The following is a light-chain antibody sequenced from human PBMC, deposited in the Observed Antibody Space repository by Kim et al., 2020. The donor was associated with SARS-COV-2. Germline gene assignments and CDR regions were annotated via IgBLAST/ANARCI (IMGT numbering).Light chain of an antibody. CDR1: QSLLHSDGKIS. CDR3: MQGLQRLYS. Sequence: QPPSISRKSSQSLLHSDGKISLYWDQQKQGQPPQLLIYEVSKRFSGVPERFSGSGSGTDFTLKISRVEAEDVGLYYCMQGLQRLYSFGQGTKLEI. V-gene: IGKV2D-29*01. J-gene: IGKJ2*03. CDR2: EVS.